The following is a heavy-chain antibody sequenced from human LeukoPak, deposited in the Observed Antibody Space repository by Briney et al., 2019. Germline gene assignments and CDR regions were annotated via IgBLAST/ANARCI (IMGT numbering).Heavy chain of an antibody. CDR2: IKQDGSEK. V-gene: IGHV3-7*01. J-gene: IGHJ5*02. Sequence: GGSLRLSCTASGFTFSSSWMTWVRQAPGKGLEWVANIKQDGSEKYYVDSVKGRFTISRDNAKNSLYLQMNSLRAEDTAVYYCARGLRWFDPWGQGTLVTVSS. CDR1: GFTFSSSW. CDR3: ARGLRWFDP.